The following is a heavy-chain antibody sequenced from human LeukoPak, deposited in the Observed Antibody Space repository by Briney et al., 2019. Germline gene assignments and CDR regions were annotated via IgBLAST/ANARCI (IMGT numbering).Heavy chain of an antibody. CDR3: AMPHDTEYYFDY. V-gene: IGHV3-30*04. CDR2: ISYDGSNK. CDR1: GFSFSSYA. Sequence: GGSLRLSCAASGFSFSSYAMHWVRQAPGKGLEGVAVISYDGSNKYYADSVKGRFTISRDNPKNTLYLQMNSLRAEDTAVYYCAMPHDTEYYFDYWGQGTLVNVSS. J-gene: IGHJ4*02.